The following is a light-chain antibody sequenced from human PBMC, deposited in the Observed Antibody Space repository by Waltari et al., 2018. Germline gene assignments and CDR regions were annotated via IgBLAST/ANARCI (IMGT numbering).Light chain of an antibody. Sequence: DVVLTQSPLSLPLTLGQPAPTSCWSSQSLEHSDGITYLIWFPQRPGQSPRRLIYKVSIRASGVPDRFSGSGSGTDFTLKISRVEAEDVGLYYCMQGSHWPPTFGQGTKVEIK. CDR1: QSLEHSDGITY. CDR3: MQGSHWPPT. V-gene: IGKV2-30*02. J-gene: IGKJ1*01. CDR2: KVS.